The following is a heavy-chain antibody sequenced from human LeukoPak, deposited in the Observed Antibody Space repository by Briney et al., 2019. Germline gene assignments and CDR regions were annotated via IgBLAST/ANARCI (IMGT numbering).Heavy chain of an antibody. CDR3: AKRSCSGGSCNFDY. CDR1: GFTFSSYA. D-gene: IGHD2-15*01. J-gene: IGHJ4*02. V-gene: IGHV3-23*01. CDR2: IRSDGSIT. Sequence: PGGSLRLSCAASGFTFSSYAMSWVRQAPGKGLEWVSAIRSDGSITNYADSVKGRFTISRDNPKNTLDLQMNSLRADDTAVYHCAKRSCSGGSCNFDYWGQGTLVTVSS.